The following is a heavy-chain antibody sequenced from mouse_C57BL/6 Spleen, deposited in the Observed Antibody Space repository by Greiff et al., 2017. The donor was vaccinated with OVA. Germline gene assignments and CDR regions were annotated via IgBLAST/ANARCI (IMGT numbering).Heavy chain of an antibody. Sequence: QVQLQQPGTELVKPGASVKLSCKASGYTFTSYWMHWVKQRPGQGLEWIGNINPGNGGTNYNEKFKSKATLTVDKSSSTAYMQLSSLTSEDSAVYYCARRGIITTVYWYFDVWGTGTTVTVSS. D-gene: IGHD1-1*01. CDR3: ARRGIITTVYWYFDV. CDR2: INPGNGGT. CDR1: GYTFTSYW. V-gene: IGHV1-53*01. J-gene: IGHJ1*03.